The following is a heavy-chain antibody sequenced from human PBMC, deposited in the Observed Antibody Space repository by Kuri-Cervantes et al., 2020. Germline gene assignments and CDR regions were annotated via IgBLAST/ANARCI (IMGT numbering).Heavy chain of an antibody. J-gene: IGHJ4*02. CDR1: GFTFSGSA. CDR2: IRSKANSYAT. Sequence: GESLKISCAASGFTFSGSAMHWVRQASGKGLEWVGRIRSKANSYATAYAASVKGRFTISRDDSKSTAYLQMNSLKTEDTAVYYCTRRGVYSGYDSNDYWGQGTLVTVSS. D-gene: IGHD5-12*01. CDR3: TRRGVYSGYDSNDY. V-gene: IGHV3-73*01.